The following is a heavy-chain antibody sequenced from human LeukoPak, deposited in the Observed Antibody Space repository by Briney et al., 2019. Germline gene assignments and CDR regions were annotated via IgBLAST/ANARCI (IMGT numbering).Heavy chain of an antibody. V-gene: IGHV1-69*04. D-gene: IGHD2-2*03. Sequence: SVKVSCKASGGTFSSYTISWVRQAPGQGLEWMGRIVPILGIANYAQKFQGRVTITADKSTSTAYMELSSLRSEDTAVYYCARDSISGYCSSTSCYDLGYWGQGTLVTVSS. CDR2: IVPILGIA. CDR1: GGTFSSYT. J-gene: IGHJ4*02. CDR3: ARDSISGYCSSTSCYDLGY.